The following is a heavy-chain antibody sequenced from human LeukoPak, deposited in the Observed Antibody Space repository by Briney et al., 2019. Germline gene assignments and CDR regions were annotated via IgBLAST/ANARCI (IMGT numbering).Heavy chain of an antibody. CDR1: GFTFSSYS. CDR3: ARDPFEGSGSYLNWFDP. CDR2: ISSSSSYI. D-gene: IGHD3-10*01. Sequence: GGSLRLSCAASGFTFSSYSMNWVRQAPGKGLEWVSSISSSSSYIYYADSVKGRFTISRDNAKSSLYLQVNSLRAEDTAVYYCARDPFEGSGSYLNWFDPWGQGTLVTVSS. V-gene: IGHV3-21*01. J-gene: IGHJ5*02.